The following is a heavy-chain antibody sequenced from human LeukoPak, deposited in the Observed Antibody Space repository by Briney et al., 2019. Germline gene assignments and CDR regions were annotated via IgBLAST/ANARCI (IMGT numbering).Heavy chain of an antibody. CDR1: GYTFTSYG. CDR3: ARDDDFWSGSFDY. CDR2: ISAYNGNT. V-gene: IGHV1-18*01. Sequence: ASVKVSCKASGYTFTSYGISWVRQAPGQGLEWMGWISAYNGNTNYAQKLQGRVTMTTDTSTSTANMELRSLRSDDTAVYYCARDDDFWSGSFDYWGQGTLVTVSS. J-gene: IGHJ4*02. D-gene: IGHD3-3*01.